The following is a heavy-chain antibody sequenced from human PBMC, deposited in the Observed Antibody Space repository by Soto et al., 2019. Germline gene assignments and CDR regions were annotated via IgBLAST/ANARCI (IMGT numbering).Heavy chain of an antibody. CDR2: MNPNSGNT. D-gene: IGHD3-10*01. Sequence: GASVKVSCKASGYTFTSYDINWVRQATGQGLEWMGWMNPNSGNTGYAQKFQGRVTMTRNTSISTAYMELSSLRSEDTAVYYCARVLPRDLLYYYYYMDVWGKGTTVTVSS. CDR1: GYTFTSYD. J-gene: IGHJ6*03. CDR3: ARVLPRDLLYYYYYMDV. V-gene: IGHV1-8*01.